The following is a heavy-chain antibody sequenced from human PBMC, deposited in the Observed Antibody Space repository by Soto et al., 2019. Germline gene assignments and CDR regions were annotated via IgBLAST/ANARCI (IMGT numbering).Heavy chain of an antibody. CDR2: IYPGDSDT. CDR3: ARPLGEATYYDFWSYGMDV. V-gene: IGHV5-51*01. Sequence: GESLKISCKGSGYSFTRYWIGWVRQMPGEGLEWMGIIYPGDSDTRYSPSFQGQVTISADKSISTAYLQWSSLKASDTAVYYCARPLGEATYYDFWSYGMDVWGQGTTVTVSS. J-gene: IGHJ6*02. D-gene: IGHD3-3*01. CDR1: GYSFTRYW.